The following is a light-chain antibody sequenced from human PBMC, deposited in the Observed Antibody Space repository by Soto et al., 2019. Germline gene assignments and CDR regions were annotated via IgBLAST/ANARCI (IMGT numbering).Light chain of an antibody. CDR3: AAWDDSLKGPV. J-gene: IGLJ2*01. CDR2: SNN. V-gene: IGLV1-44*01. CDR1: SSNIGSNT. Sequence: QSVLTQPPSASGTPGQRVTISCSGSSSNIGSNTVNWYQQLPGTAPKLLIYSNNKRPSGVPDRFSGSKSGTSASLAISGLQSEDESDYYCAAWDDSLKGPVFGGGTTLTVL.